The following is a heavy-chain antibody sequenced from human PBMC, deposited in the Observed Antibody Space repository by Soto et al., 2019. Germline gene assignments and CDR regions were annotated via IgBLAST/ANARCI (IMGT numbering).Heavy chain of an antibody. CDR3: ARVFPSYCGGDCSYFDS. J-gene: IGHJ4*02. CDR1: GGSISNKY. V-gene: IGHV4-4*07. Sequence: PSETLSLTCTVSGGSISNKYWSWIRQPAGKGLEWIGRMSSSGVTNYSPSFKSRVTMSVDMSKNQFSLRLTSVTAADTAVYYCARVFPSYCGGDCSYFDSWGQGTLVTVSS. D-gene: IGHD2-21*02. CDR2: MSSSGVT.